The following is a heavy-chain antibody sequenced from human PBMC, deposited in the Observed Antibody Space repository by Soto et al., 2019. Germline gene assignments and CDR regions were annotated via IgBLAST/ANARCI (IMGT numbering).Heavy chain of an antibody. CDR2: VSYDGSNE. J-gene: IGHJ6*02. D-gene: IGHD6-19*01. CDR1: GFAFSSYG. V-gene: IGHV3-30*18. Sequence: PVGSLRLSCAGSGFAFSSYGMYWVRQAPGKGLEWVAVVSYDGSNEFYADSVKGRFTISRDNSKNTLYLQMHSLRAEDTAVYYCAKDKSIAVAGSGYSPGGMDVWGPGTTVTVSS. CDR3: AKDKSIAVAGSGYSPGGMDV.